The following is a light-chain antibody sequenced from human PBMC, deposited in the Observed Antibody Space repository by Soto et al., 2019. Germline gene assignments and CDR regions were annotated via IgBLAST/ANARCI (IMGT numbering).Light chain of an antibody. J-gene: IGKJ1*01. CDR1: QTVTND. CDR3: QQYNNWPQT. Sequence: EIVLTQSPGTLSLSPGEIATLSCRASQTVTNDYLAWYQQKPGQAPRLLIYGASTRATGIPARFSGSGSGTEFTLTISSLQSEDFAVYYCQQYNNWPQTFGQGTKVDIK. V-gene: IGKV3-15*01. CDR2: GAS.